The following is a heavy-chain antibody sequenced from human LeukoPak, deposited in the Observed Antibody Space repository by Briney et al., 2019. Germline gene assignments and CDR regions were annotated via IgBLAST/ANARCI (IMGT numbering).Heavy chain of an antibody. V-gene: IGHV3-15*01. D-gene: IGHD6-13*01. CDR2: IKSTTDGGTT. CDR1: GFAFSNAW. J-gene: IGHJ5*02. CDR3: TTGLCSTSWYGIST. Sequence: GGSLRLSCAASGFAFSNAWMNWVRQAPGKGLEWVGRIKSTTDGGTTDYTAPVKGRFTISRDDSQTTLYLQMNSLTTDDTAVYYCTTGLCSTSWYGISTWGQGTLVTVSS.